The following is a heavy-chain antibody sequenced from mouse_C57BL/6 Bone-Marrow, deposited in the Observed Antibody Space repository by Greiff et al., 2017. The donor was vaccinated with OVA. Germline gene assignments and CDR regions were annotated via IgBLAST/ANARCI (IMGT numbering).Heavy chain of an antibody. CDR1: GYTFTSYW. J-gene: IGHJ3*01. Sequence: QVQLQQPGAELVRPGSSVKLSCKASGYTFTSYWMHWVKQRPIQGLEWIGNIDPSDSVTHYNQQFKDKATLTVDKSSSTAYMQLSSLTSEDSAVYYCDRGGYDYDAAWFAYWGQGTLVTVSA. CDR3: DRGGYDYDAAWFAY. CDR2: IDPSDSVT. D-gene: IGHD2-4*01. V-gene: IGHV1-52*01.